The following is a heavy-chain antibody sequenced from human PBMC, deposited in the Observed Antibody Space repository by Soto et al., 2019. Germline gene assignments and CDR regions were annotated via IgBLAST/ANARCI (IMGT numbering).Heavy chain of an antibody. CDR1: GGSISSSSYY. CDR2: IYYSGST. D-gene: IGHD6-13*01. CDR3: ARPTRSIAAAGTFLGWFDP. V-gene: IGHV4-39*01. Sequence: QLQESGPGLVKPSETLSLTCTVSGGSISSSSYYWGWIRQPPGKGLEWIGSIYYSGSTYYNPSLKSRVTISVDTSKNQFSRKLSSVTAADTAVYYCARPTRSIAAAGTFLGWFDPWGQGTLVTVSS. J-gene: IGHJ5*02.